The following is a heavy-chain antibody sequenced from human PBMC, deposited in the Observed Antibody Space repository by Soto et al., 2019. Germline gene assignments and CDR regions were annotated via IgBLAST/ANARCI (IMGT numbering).Heavy chain of an antibody. Sequence: SGPTLVKPTQTLTLTCTFSGFSLSTSGMCVSWIRQPPGKALEWLALIDWDDDKYYSTSLKTRLTISKDTSKNQVVLTMTNMDPVDTATYYCARAYLFSSSLAPYDYWGQGTLVTVSS. CDR1: GFSLSTSGMC. CDR2: IDWDDDK. J-gene: IGHJ4*02. D-gene: IGHD6-6*01. CDR3: ARAYLFSSSLAPYDY. V-gene: IGHV2-70*01.